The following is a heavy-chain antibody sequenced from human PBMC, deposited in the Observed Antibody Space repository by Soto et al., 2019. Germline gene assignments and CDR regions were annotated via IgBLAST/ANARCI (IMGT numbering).Heavy chain of an antibody. V-gene: IGHV3-30*18. Sequence: QVQLVESGGGVVQPGRSLRLSCAASGFTISSYGMHWVRQAPGKGLEWVAIISFDENQKYYADSVKARFTISRDNSRNTLYLQMNSLRAEDTALYYCAKDRRDGEYNSVYDFWGQGTLVTVSS. CDR1: GFTISSYG. CDR3: AKDRRDGEYNSVYDF. J-gene: IGHJ4*02. D-gene: IGHD4-17*01. CDR2: ISFDENQK.